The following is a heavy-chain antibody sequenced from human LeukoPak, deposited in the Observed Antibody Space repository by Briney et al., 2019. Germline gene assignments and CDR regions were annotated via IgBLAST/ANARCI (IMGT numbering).Heavy chain of an antibody. CDR1: GFTFSTFA. Sequence: GGSLRLSRAASGFTFSTFAIIWVRQGPGKGLEWVSAIRPDGDRTYYANSVRGRFTISRDNSKDTVYLQINGLRVEDTAVYYCAREQSGTRGWYSVDYWGQGTLVTVSS. V-gene: IGHV3-23*01. D-gene: IGHD6-19*01. CDR3: AREQSGTRGWYSVDY. CDR2: IRPDGDRT. J-gene: IGHJ4*02.